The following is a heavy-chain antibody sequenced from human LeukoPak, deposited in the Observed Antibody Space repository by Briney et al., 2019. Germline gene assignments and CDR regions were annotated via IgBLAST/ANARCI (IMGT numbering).Heavy chain of an antibody. D-gene: IGHD4-17*01. CDR2: INPSGGST. Sequence: ASVTVSCMASGYTFTSYYMHWVRQPPGQGLEWMGIINPSGGSTSYAQKFHGRVTMTRDTSTSTVYMELSSLRSEDPAVYYCARAWDYGDSSGPNNWLDPWGQGTLVTVSS. CDR3: ARAWDYGDSSGPNNWLDP. J-gene: IGHJ5*02. CDR1: GYTFTSYY. V-gene: IGHV1-46*01.